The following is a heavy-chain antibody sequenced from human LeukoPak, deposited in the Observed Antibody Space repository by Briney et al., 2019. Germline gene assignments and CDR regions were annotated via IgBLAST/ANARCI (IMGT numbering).Heavy chain of an antibody. CDR2: INHSGST. CDR1: GGSFSGYY. V-gene: IGHV4-34*01. Sequence: SETLSLTCAVYGGSFSGYYWSWIRQPPGKGLGWIGEINHSGSTNYNPSLKSRVTISVDTSKNQFSLKLSSVTAADTAVYYCAGVNYDFWSGHLNYFDYWGQGTLVTVSS. CDR3: AGVNYDFWSGHLNYFDY. J-gene: IGHJ4*02. D-gene: IGHD3-3*01.